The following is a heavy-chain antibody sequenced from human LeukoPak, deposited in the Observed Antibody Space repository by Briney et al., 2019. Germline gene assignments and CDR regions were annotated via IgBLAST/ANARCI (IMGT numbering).Heavy chain of an antibody. V-gene: IGHV4-59*01. CDR3: ARAVTTGLDYFDY. CDR1: GGSISGYY. D-gene: IGHD4-17*01. J-gene: IGHJ4*02. CDR2: IYYSGGTT. Sequence: SETLSLTCTVSGGSISGYYWSWIRQPPGKGLEWIGYIYYSGGTTNCNPSLKSRVTISGDTSKNQFSLKLSSVTAADTAVYYCARAVTTGLDYFDYWGQGTLVTVSS.